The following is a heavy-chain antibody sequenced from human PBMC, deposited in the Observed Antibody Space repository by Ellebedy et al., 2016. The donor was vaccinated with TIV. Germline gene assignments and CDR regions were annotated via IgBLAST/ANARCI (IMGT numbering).Heavy chain of an antibody. V-gene: IGHV4-38-2*02. CDR3: TSRKMVTAYYFDH. CDR1: GCSISSDYY. D-gene: IGHD2-21*02. Sequence: MPSETLSLTCTVSGCSISSDYYWGWIRQSPGKGLEWIVSMYQSGDTYYNPSLKSRVTISVDTSKNQFSLKLTSVTAADTAVYYCTSRKMVTAYYFDHWGRGTLVTVSS. CDR2: MYQSGDT. J-gene: IGHJ4*02.